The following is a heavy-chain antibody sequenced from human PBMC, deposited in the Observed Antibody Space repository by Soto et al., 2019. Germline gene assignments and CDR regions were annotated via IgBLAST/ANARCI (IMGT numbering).Heavy chain of an antibody. D-gene: IGHD1-26*01. J-gene: IGHJ4*02. Sequence: QVQLVQSGAEVRKPGASVQVSCKASGYTFTGFAVHWVRQAPGQSLEWMGWLTAGNGNRKYSQNLQGRVTITSDTSATTSYMELSSLRSEDTAVYFCARDGGGRVGATLYDYWGQGTLVTVSS. V-gene: IGHV1-3*01. CDR3: ARDGGGRVGATLYDY. CDR1: GYTFTGFA. CDR2: LTAGNGNR.